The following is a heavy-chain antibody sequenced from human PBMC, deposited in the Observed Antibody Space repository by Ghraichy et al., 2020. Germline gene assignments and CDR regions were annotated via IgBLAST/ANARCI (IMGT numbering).Heavy chain of an antibody. CDR2: INHSGST. D-gene: IGHD2-2*01. CDR3: ARGEAGEYQLLYFDY. CDR1: GGSFSGYY. Sequence: PQTLSLTCAVYGGSFSGYYWSSIRQPHGKGLHRIGEINHSGSTNYNPSLKSRVTISVDTSKNQFSLKLSSVTAADTAVYYCARGEAGEYQLLYFDYWGQGTLVTVSS. J-gene: IGHJ4*02. V-gene: IGHV4-34*01.